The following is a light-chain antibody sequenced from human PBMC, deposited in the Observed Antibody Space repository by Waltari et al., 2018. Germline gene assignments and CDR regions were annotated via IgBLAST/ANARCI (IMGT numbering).Light chain of an antibody. CDR2: WAS. CDR1: QSVLYSSNNKNY. Sequence: DIVMTQSPDSLAVSLGERATINCKSSQSVLYSSNNKNYLAWYQQKPGQSPKLLIYWASTRESGVPDRFSGSGSGTYFTLTISSLQAEDVAVYYCQQYYSSRTFGQGTKLEIK. J-gene: IGKJ2*01. V-gene: IGKV4-1*01. CDR3: QQYYSSRT.